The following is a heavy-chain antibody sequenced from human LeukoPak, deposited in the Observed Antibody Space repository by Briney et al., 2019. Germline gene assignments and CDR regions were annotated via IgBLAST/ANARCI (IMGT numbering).Heavy chain of an antibody. V-gene: IGHV3-21*01. CDR3: ARDHYYGSGSGSY. Sequence: GGSLRLSWAASGFTFSSYSMNWVRQAPGKGLEWVSSISSSSSYIYYADSVKGRFTISRDNAKNSLYLQMNSLRAEDTAVYYCARDHYYGSGSGSYWGQGTLVTVSS. CDR1: GFTFSSYS. CDR2: ISSSSSYI. D-gene: IGHD3-10*01. J-gene: IGHJ4*02.